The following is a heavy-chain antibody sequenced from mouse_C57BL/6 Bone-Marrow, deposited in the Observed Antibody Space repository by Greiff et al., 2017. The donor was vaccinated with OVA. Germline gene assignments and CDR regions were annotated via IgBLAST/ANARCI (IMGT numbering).Heavy chain of an antibody. V-gene: IGHV1-74*01. Sequence: QVQLKQPGAELVKPGASVKVSCKASGYTFTSYWMHWVKQRPGQGLEWIGRIHPSDSDTNYNQKFKGKATLTVDKSSSTAYMQLSSLTSEDSAVYYCAISLYYDYSWFAYWGQGTLVTVSA. J-gene: IGHJ3*01. CDR3: AISLYYDYSWFAY. D-gene: IGHD2-4*01. CDR1: GYTFTSYW. CDR2: IHPSDSDT.